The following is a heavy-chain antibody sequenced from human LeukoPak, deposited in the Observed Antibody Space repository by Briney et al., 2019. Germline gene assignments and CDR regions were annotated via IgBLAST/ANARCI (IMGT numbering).Heavy chain of an antibody. CDR1: GFTFSTYA. CDR2: ISGSGSST. CDR3: AKGSLRLGELSSWTLDY. Sequence: GGSLRLSCAASGFTFSTYAMSWVRQAPGKGLEWVSSISGSGSSTSYADSVKGLLTISRDNSKNTLDLQMNSLRAEDTAIYYCAKGSLRLGELSSWTLDYWGQGTLVTVSS. J-gene: IGHJ4*02. D-gene: IGHD3-16*02. V-gene: IGHV3-23*01.